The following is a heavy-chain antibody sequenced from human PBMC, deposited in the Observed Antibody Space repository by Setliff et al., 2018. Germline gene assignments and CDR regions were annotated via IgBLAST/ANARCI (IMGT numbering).Heavy chain of an antibody. V-gene: IGHV4-30-4*08. CDR2: IYYSGST. Sequence: PSETLSLTCTVSGGSISSGDYYWSWIRQPPGKGLEFVGYIYYSGSTNYNPSLKSRVTISIDTSKNQFSLKVNSVNAADTAVYYCASAPLLYSDSSGLSGTFDIWGQGTMVTVSS. CDR1: GGSISSGDYY. J-gene: IGHJ3*02. CDR3: ASAPLLYSDSSGLSGTFDI. D-gene: IGHD3-22*01.